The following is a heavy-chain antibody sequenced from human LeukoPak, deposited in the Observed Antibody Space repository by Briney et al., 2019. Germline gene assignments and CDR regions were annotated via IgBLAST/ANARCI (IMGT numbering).Heavy chain of an antibody. J-gene: IGHJ4*02. D-gene: IGHD6-13*01. CDR2: IYHSGST. Sequence: PSKTLSLTCAVSGYSISSGYYWGWIRQPPGKGLEWIGSIYHSGSTYYNPSLKSRVTISVDTSKNQFPLKLSSVTAADTAVYYCARRGSAAGTGFDYWGQGTLVTVSS. CDR3: ARRGSAAGTGFDY. CDR1: GYSISSGYY. V-gene: IGHV4-38-2*01.